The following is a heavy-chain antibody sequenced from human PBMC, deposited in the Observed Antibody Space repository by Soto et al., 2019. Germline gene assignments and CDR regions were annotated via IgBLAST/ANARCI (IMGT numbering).Heavy chain of an antibody. V-gene: IGHV1-8*01. CDR3: ARGVDAGYDF. D-gene: IGHD5-12*01. J-gene: IGHJ4*02. Sequence: GASVKVSCKTSGYTFSDLDINWVRQATGQGLEWMGYMSPKSGVTESPQKFQGRVTMTRDTAISTAYMELSNLSPEDTAVYYCARGVDAGYDFWGQGTQVTVSS. CDR2: MSPKSGVT. CDR1: GYTFSDLD.